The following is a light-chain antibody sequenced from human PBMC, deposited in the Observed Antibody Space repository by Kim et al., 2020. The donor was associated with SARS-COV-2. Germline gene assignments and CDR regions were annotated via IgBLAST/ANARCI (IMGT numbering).Light chain of an antibody. J-gene: IGKJ2*03. CDR3: HQYNNWPHS. CDR1: QSVSNN. Sequence: VSPGERSTLSCRASQSVSNNLAWYQQKPGQAPRLLIYGASIRATGVPTRFSGTGSEIEFTLIISGLQSEDFAVYYCHQYNNWPHSLGLGTKLEI. V-gene: IGKV3-15*01. CDR2: GAS.